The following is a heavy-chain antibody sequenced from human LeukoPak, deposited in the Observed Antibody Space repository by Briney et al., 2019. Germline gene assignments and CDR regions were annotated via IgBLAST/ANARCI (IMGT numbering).Heavy chain of an antibody. Sequence: ASVKVSCKASGYTFTSYGMNWVRQAPGQGLEWMGWINTNTGNPTYVQGFAGRFVFSLDTSVSTAYLQISSLKAEDTAVYYCARDWRNYYDSNGYYYIDYWGQGTLVTVSS. D-gene: IGHD3-22*01. CDR3: ARDWRNYYDSNGYYYIDY. J-gene: IGHJ4*02. CDR2: INTNTGNP. CDR1: GYTFTSYG. V-gene: IGHV7-4-1*02.